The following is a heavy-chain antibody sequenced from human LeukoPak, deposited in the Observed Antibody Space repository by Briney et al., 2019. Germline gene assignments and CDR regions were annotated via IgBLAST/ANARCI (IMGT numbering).Heavy chain of an antibody. CDR3: ARDPVGGSTIFDY. Sequence: SQTLSLTCAISGDSVSSNSAAWNWIRQSPSRGLEWLGKTYYRSKWYYDYAVAVKSRISINPDTSKNQFSLQLSSVTPEDTAVYYCARDPVGGSTIFDYWGQGTLVTVSS. CDR1: GDSVSSNSAA. D-gene: IGHD1-26*01. V-gene: IGHV6-1*01. J-gene: IGHJ4*02. CDR2: TYYRSKWYY.